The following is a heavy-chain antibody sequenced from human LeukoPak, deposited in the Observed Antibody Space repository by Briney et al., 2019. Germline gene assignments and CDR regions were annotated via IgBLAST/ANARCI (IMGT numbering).Heavy chain of an antibody. CDR1: GGSFSGYY. CDR3: AVQGAEEMATITNY. Sequence: SETLSLTCAVYGGSFSGYYWSWIRQPPGKGLEWIGEINHSGSTNYNPSLKSRVTISVDTSKNQFSLKLSSVTAADTAVYYCAVQGAEEMATITNYWGQGTLVTVSS. CDR2: INHSGST. J-gene: IGHJ4*02. V-gene: IGHV4-34*01. D-gene: IGHD5-24*01.